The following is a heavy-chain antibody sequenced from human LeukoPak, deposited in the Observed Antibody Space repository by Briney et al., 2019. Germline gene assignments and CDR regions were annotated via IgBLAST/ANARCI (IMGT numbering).Heavy chain of an antibody. V-gene: IGHV3-23*01. Sequence: GGSLRLSCAASGFTFSTYAMSWVRQTPEKGLEWVSAISGSGGSTYYADSVKGRFTISRDNSKNSLYLQMNSLRTEDTALYYCAKVRGSSYGPFDYWGQGTLVTVSS. D-gene: IGHD5-18*01. CDR2: ISGSGGST. CDR3: AKVRGSSYGPFDY. CDR1: GFTFSTYA. J-gene: IGHJ4*02.